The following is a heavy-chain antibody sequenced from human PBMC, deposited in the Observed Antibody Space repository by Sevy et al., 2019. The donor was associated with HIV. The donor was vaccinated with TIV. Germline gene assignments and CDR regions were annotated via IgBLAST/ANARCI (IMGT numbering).Heavy chain of an antibody. CDR1: GGSFSGYY. CDR3: ARGGYSYGYSFGAYYYGMDV. V-gene: IGHV4-34*01. CDR2: INHSGST. J-gene: IGHJ6*02. Sequence: SETLSLTCAVYGGSFSGYYWSWIHQPPGKGLEWIGEINHSGSTNYNPSLKSRVTISVDTSKNQFSLKLSSVTAADTAVYYCARGGYSYGYSFGAYYYGMDVWGQGTTVTVSS. D-gene: IGHD5-18*01.